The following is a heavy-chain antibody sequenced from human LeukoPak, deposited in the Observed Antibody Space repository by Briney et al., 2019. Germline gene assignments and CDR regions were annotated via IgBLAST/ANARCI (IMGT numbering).Heavy chain of an antibody. Sequence: GGSLRLSCAASGFTFSNFGMHWVRQAPGKGLEWVAFIRYDGSNKYYADSVKGRFTISRDNSKNTLYLQMNSLRAEDTAVYYCARGPTGYHNTGGQGTLVTVSS. J-gene: IGHJ4*02. CDR2: IRYDGSNK. D-gene: IGHD5-12*01. CDR1: GFTFSNFG. V-gene: IGHV3-30*02. CDR3: ARGPTGYHNT.